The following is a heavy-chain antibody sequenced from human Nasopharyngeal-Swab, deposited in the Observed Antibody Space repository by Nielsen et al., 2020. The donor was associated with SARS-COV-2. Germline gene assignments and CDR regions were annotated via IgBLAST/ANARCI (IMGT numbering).Heavy chain of an antibody. Sequence: ASVKVSCKVSGYTLTELSMHWVRQAPGKGLEWMGGFDPEDGETIYAQKFQGRVTMTEDTSTDTAYMELSSLRSEDTAVYYCARGETHRDDYGDYYFDYWGQGTLVTVSS. CDR2: FDPEDGET. J-gene: IGHJ4*02. CDR3: ARGETHRDDYGDYYFDY. CDR1: GYTLTELS. D-gene: IGHD4-17*01. V-gene: IGHV1-24*01.